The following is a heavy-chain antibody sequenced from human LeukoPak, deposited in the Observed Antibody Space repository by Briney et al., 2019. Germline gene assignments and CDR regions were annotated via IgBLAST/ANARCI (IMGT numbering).Heavy chain of an antibody. CDR3: ARVHSSSFSPNWYFDL. Sequence: PSRTQSLTCTVSGRSISSYYWSWIRQPPGKGLEWHGYVYYSGSTNHQPSLKSRVTISVDTSKNQFSLKLSSVTAADTAVYYCARVHSSSFSPNWYFDLWGRGTLVTVSS. CDR1: GRSISSYY. CDR2: VYYSGST. D-gene: IGHD6-13*01. V-gene: IGHV4-59*07. J-gene: IGHJ2*01.